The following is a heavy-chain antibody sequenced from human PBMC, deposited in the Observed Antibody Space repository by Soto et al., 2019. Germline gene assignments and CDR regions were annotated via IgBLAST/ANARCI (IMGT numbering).Heavy chain of an antibody. D-gene: IGHD5-18*01. V-gene: IGHV3-33*01. CDR2: IWYDGSSK. Sequence: GGSLRLSCAASGFTFSTYGMHWVRQAPGKGLEWVAVIWYDGSSKHYADSVKGRFTISRDNSKNTLYLQLNSLRAEDTAVYYCARDHYSSYYDYYGMDVWGQGTTVTVSS. J-gene: IGHJ6*02. CDR1: GFTFSTYG. CDR3: ARDHYSSYYDYYGMDV.